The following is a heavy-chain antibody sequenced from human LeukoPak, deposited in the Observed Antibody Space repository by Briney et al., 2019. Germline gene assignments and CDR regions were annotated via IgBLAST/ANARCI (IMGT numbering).Heavy chain of an antibody. CDR3: ARGPISGWYLPHLYYFDY. J-gene: IGHJ4*02. V-gene: IGHV3-74*01. D-gene: IGHD6-19*01. CDR2: INSDGSST. CDR1: GFTFSSYW. Sequence: GGSLRLSCAASGFTFSSYWMHWVRQAPGKGLVWVSRINSDGSSTSYADSVKGRFTISRDNAKNTLYLQMNSLRAEDTAVYYCARGPISGWYLPHLYYFDYWGQGTLVTVSS.